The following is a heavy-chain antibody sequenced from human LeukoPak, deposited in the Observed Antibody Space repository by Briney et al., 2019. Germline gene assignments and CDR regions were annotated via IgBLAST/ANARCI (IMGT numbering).Heavy chain of an antibody. D-gene: IGHD1-1*01. Sequence: PSETLSLTCTVSGGSISSSGYYWGWIRQPPGKGLEWIGSTYHSGSTYYNPSLKSRVTISVDTSKNQFSLKLSSVTAADTAVYYCARDRGGGTTSGYDYWGQGTLVTVSS. J-gene: IGHJ4*02. CDR2: TYHSGST. CDR1: GGSISSSGYY. V-gene: IGHV4-39*07. CDR3: ARDRGGGTTSGYDY.